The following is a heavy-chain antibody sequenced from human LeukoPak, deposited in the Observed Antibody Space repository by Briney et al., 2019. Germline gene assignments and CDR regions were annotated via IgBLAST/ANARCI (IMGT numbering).Heavy chain of an antibody. D-gene: IGHD2-8*02. J-gene: IGHJ4*02. V-gene: IGHV3-23*01. CDR3: AKPRTTGLGWAQFDY. CDR2: FDGNGPNT. CDR1: GFTFSSFA. Sequence: GRSLRLSCAASGFTFSSFAMTWVRQAPGKGLEWVSGFDGNGPNTYYADFVKGRWTISRDNSRNTLYLEMNSLRPEDTAIYYCAKPRTTGLGWAQFDYWGQGSLVTVSS.